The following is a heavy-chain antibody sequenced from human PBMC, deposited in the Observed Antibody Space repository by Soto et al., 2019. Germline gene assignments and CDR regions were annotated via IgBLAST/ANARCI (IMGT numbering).Heavy chain of an antibody. D-gene: IGHD4-4*01. CDR3: TRRGDNYSNYYDNWFDP. Sequence: EASLKISCNGSGDSFTNYWITWVGQMPWKGLEWMGRIDPSDSYTNYSPSFQGHVTISADKSISTAYLQWSSLKASDTAMYYCTRRGDNYSNYYDNWFDPWGQGTLVTVSS. CDR2: IDPSDSYT. V-gene: IGHV5-10-1*01. J-gene: IGHJ5*02. CDR1: GDSFTNYW.